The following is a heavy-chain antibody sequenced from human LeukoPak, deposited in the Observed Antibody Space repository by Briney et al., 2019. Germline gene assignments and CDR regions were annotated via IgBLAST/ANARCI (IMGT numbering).Heavy chain of an antibody. CDR3: VRQFAS. V-gene: IGHV3-48*01. CDR2: VSGSGSTV. J-gene: IGHJ4*02. Sequence: QAGGSLRLSCAASGFTFGDHIMNWVRQLPGKRLEWVAYVSGSGSTVYYADSVKGRFTVSRDNGKSSLYLQMNSQRVEDTALYYCVRQFASWGQGTLVTVSS. CDR1: GFTFGDHI.